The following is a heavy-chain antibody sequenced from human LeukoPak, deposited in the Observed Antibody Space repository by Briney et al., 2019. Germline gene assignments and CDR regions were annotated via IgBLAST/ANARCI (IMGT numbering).Heavy chain of an antibody. CDR3: ARGVDY. D-gene: IGHD2-8*01. J-gene: IGHJ4*02. V-gene: IGHV3-74*01. CDR2: INSDGSSV. Sequence: GGSLRLSCAASGSTFSAYWMHWVRHAPGKGLVSVSRINSDGSSVTYADSVKGRFTISRDNAKNTLYLQMSSLRAEDTAVYYCARGVDYWGQGTLVTVSS. CDR1: GSTFSAYW.